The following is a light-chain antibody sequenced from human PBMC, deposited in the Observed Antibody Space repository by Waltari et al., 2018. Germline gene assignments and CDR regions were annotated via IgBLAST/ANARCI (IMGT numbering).Light chain of an antibody. Sequence: EIMMTQSPATLSLSPGERATLSCSANQSVSRSLAWYQQKPGQAPRLLIYGASTRATGIPARFSGSGSGTEFTLTISSLQSEDFAVYYCQQYNNWGYTFGQGTKLEIK. CDR3: QQYNNWGYT. CDR1: QSVSRS. V-gene: IGKV3-15*01. J-gene: IGKJ2*01. CDR2: GAS.